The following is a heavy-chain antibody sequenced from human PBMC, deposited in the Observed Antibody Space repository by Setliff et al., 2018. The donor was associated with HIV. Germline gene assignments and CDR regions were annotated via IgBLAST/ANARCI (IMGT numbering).Heavy chain of an antibody. Sequence: PSETLSLTCTVSGGSISSSSYYWGWIRQPPGKGLEWIGSIYYSGSTYYNPSLKSRVTISVDTSKNQFSLKLSSVTAADTAVYYCARDAERGYSYGYDYWGQGTLVTVSS. CDR3: ARDAERGYSYGYDY. D-gene: IGHD5-18*01. J-gene: IGHJ4*02. CDR1: GGSISSSSYY. CDR2: IYYSGST. V-gene: IGHV4-39*02.